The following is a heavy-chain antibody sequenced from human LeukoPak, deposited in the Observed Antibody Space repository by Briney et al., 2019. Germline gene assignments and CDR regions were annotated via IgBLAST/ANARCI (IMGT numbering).Heavy chain of an antibody. V-gene: IGHV4-30-2*01. CDR1: GGSISSGGYS. CDR3: ARYFWATPDY. J-gene: IGHJ4*02. CDR2: IYHSGST. D-gene: IGHD2-15*01. Sequence: SETLSLTCAVSGGSISSGGYSWSWIRQPPGKGLEWIGYIYHSGSTYYNPSLKSRVTISVDTSKNQFSLKLSSVTAADTAVYYCARYFWATPDYWGQGTLVTVSS.